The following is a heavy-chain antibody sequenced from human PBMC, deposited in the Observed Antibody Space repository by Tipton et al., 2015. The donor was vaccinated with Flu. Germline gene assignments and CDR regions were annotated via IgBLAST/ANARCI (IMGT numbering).Heavy chain of an antibody. CDR2: TYYSSKWYF. CDR1: GDSVSSNSAA. J-gene: IGHJ6*02. CDR3: ARENGGMDV. D-gene: IGHD1-1*01. V-gene: IGHV6-1*01. Sequence: GLVKPSQTLSLTCGISGDSVSSNSAAWTWIRQSPSRGLEWLGRTYYSSKWYFDYAVSLKSRVTINPDTSKNQFYLQLNFVTPEDTAVYYCARENGGMDVWGQGTTVTVSS.